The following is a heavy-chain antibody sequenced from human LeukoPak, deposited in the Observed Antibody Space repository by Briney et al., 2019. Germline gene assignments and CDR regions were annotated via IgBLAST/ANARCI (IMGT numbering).Heavy chain of an antibody. CDR2: ISYDGSNK. J-gene: IGHJ6*02. V-gene: IGHV3-30*18. CDR3: AKDLADGPLYYYYGMDV. CDR1: GFTFSSYG. Sequence: GGSLRLSCAASGFTFSSYGMHWVRQAPGKGLEWVAVISYDGSNKYYADSVKGRFTISRDNSKNTLYLQMNSLRAEDTAVYYCAKDLADGPLYYYYGMDVWGQGTTVTVSS. D-gene: IGHD6-19*01.